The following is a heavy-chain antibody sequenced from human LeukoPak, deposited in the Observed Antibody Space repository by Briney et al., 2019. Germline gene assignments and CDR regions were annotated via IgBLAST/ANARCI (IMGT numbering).Heavy chain of an antibody. V-gene: IGHV4-39*01. CDR3: ARHAEYNSGWHFYLDH. CDR1: GVSTTNGIYY. Sequence: PSETLSLTCTVSGVSTTNGIYYWAWIRQSPGKGLEWFGSVHNVGSTYYNLSLRSRVTMSIDTSKNQFSLRLNSVTAADTAVYYCARHAEYNSGWHFYLDHWGQGILVTVSS. J-gene: IGHJ4*02. D-gene: IGHD6-19*01. CDR2: VHNVGST.